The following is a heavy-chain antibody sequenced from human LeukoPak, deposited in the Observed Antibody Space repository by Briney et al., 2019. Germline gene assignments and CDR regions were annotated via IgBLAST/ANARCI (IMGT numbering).Heavy chain of an antibody. Sequence: ASVKVSCKASGYTFSSYDINWVRQATGQGLEWMGWMNPNSGNTGYAQKFQGRVTMTRDTSISTAYMELSSLRSEDTAVYYCARGFYPYYYGSGSYKAYYYGMDVWGQGTTVTVSS. CDR3: ARGFYPYYYGSGSYKAYYYGMDV. CDR1: GYTFSSYD. CDR2: MNPNSGNT. V-gene: IGHV1-8*01. J-gene: IGHJ6*02. D-gene: IGHD3-10*01.